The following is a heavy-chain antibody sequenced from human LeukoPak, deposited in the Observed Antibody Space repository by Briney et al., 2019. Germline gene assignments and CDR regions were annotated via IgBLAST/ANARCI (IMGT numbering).Heavy chain of an antibody. CDR3: ARLGYSGTCFDY. J-gene: IGHJ4*02. CDR1: GGSISSYY. V-gene: IGHV4-4*07. CDR2: IYTSGST. Sequence: SETLSLTCTVSGGSISSYYWSWIRQPAGKGLEWIGRIYTSGSTNYNPSLTSRVTMSVDTSKNQFSLKLSSVTAADTAVYYCARLGYSGTCFDYWGQGTLVTVSS. D-gene: IGHD1-26*01.